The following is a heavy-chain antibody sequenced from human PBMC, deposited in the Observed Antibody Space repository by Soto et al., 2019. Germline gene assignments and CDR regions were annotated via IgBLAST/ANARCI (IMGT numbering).Heavy chain of an antibody. Sequence: EVQLLESGGGLVQPGGSLRLSCEASGFTFSSYAMSWVRQAPGKGLEWVSGISGSADSTYYAGSVKGRFTISRDNSKNTLYLQMSSLRAEDTAVYYCAKETGGKTWGQGTLVTVSS. CDR3: AKETGGKT. CDR1: GFTFSSYA. J-gene: IGHJ1*01. CDR2: ISGSADST. D-gene: IGHD1-1*01. V-gene: IGHV3-23*01.